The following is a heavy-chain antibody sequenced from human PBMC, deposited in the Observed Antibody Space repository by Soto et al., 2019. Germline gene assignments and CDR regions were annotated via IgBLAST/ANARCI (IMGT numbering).Heavy chain of an antibody. V-gene: IGHV4-4*07. Sequence: QVQLQESGPGLVKPSETLSLTCTVSGGSISSYYWSWIRQPAGKGLEWIGRIYTSGSTNYNPSLKSRVPMSVDTSKNQFSLKLSSVTAADTAVYYCARNTRVYYYDSSGSQAYYYYGMDVWGQGTTVTVSS. CDR2: IYTSGST. D-gene: IGHD3-22*01. CDR1: GGSISSYY. CDR3: ARNTRVYYYDSSGSQAYYYYGMDV. J-gene: IGHJ6*02.